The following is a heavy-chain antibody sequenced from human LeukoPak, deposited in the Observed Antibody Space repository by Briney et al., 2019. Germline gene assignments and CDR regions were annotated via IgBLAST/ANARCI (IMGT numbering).Heavy chain of an antibody. Sequence: SETLPLTCTVSGGSISRYYWSWIRQPPGKGLEWIGFISYSGSTTYNPSLKSRVTISLDTSKNQFSLNLSSVTGADTAVYHCARGGPGSGYHYYLDYWGQGTLVTVSS. CDR1: GGSISRYY. J-gene: IGHJ4*02. CDR2: ISYSGST. V-gene: IGHV4-59*01. D-gene: IGHD3-22*01. CDR3: ARGGPGSGYHYYLDY.